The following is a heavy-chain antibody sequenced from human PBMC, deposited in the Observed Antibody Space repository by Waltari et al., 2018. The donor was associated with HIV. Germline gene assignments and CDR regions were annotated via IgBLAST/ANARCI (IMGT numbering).Heavy chain of an antibody. V-gene: IGHV1-3*04. Sequence: QVLLVQSGAEVKKPGASVSISCKASGYNFVDYTIHWVRQAPGQSLEWLGWVNTVTGNTKYSQKFEDRVTFSRNASATTVYMVLSRLKSEDTALYHCVRAIREVAVPFDRWGQGTLVTVSS. CDR1: GYNFVDYT. CDR3: VRAIREVAVPFDR. CDR2: VNTVTGNT. D-gene: IGHD6-19*01. J-gene: IGHJ4*02.